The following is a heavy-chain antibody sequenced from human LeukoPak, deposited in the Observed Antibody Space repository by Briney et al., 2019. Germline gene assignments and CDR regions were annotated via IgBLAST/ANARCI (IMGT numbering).Heavy chain of an antibody. CDR3: TTAMGDGSGWLDP. CDR1: GHILSELS. Sequence: GASVKVSCKVSGHILSELSVHWVRQAPGKGLEWMGGFDPEDGKAVFAQTFQDRLIMTEDTSTDTSYMELSSLRSDDTAVYYYTTAMGDGSGWLDPWGQGTLVTVSS. CDR2: FDPEDGKA. J-gene: IGHJ5*02. D-gene: IGHD3-10*01. V-gene: IGHV1-24*01.